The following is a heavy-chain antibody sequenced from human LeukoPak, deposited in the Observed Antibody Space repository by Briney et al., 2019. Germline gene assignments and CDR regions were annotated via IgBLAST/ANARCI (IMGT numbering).Heavy chain of an antibody. Sequence: GGSLRLSCAASGFTFSDYYMGWIRQAPGRGMGWVSYISSSGSTIYYADSVKGRFTISRDNAKNSLYLQMNSLRAEDTAVYYCARVYLWFGVYGMDVWGQGTTVTVSS. J-gene: IGHJ6*02. D-gene: IGHD3-10*01. CDR1: GFTFSDYY. CDR3: ARVYLWFGVYGMDV. V-gene: IGHV3-11*01. CDR2: ISSSGSTI.